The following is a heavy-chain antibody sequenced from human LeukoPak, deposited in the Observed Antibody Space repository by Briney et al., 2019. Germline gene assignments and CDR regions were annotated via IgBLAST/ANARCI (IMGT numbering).Heavy chain of an antibody. CDR3: ARGTMVRGGLLGDWFDP. CDR2: INPNSGGT. Sequence: ASVKVSCKASGYTFTGYYMQWVRQAPGQGLEWMGRINPNSGGTNYAQKFQGRVTMTRDTSISTAYMELSRLRSDDTAVYYCARGTMVRGGLLGDWFDPWGQGTLVTVSS. CDR1: GYTFTGYY. J-gene: IGHJ5*02. D-gene: IGHD3-10*01. V-gene: IGHV1-2*06.